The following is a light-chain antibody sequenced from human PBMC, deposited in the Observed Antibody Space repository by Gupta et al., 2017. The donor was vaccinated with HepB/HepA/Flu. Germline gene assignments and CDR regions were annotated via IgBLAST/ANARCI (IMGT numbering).Light chain of an antibody. CDR3: QQYNNWPPVT. CDR1: QSVSSN. J-gene: IGKJ4*01. Sequence: EIVMTQSPATLSVSPGERATLSCRASQSVSSNLGWYQQKPGQAPRLLIYGASTRATGIPARFSGSGCGTEFTLTISSLQSEDFEVYYCQQYNNWPPVTFGGGTKVEIK. CDR2: GAS. V-gene: IGKV3-15*01.